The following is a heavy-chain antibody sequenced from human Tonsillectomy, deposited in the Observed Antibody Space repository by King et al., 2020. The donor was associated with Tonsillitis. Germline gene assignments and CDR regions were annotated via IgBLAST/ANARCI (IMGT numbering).Heavy chain of an antibody. Sequence: QLVQSGAEVKKPGSSVKVSCKASGGTFSSYAIRWVRQAPGHGLEWMGGIIPLFDTSNYAPNFQCRVTSTAAESTTTAYKELSSLRSEDTAVYYCARGYCSSTSCSYFDSWGQGTLVTVSS. J-gene: IGHJ4*02. CDR3: ARGYCSSTSCSYFDS. CDR1: GGTFSSYA. CDR2: IIPLFDTS. V-gene: IGHV1-69*01. D-gene: IGHD2-2*01.